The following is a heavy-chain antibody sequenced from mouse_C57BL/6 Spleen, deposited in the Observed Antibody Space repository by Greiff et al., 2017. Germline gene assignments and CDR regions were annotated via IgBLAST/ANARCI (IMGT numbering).Heavy chain of an antibody. CDR3: ARGGDHWCFAV. CDR1: GYTFTSYW. Sequence: VQLQQPGAELVMPGASVKLSCKASGYTFTSYWMHWVKQRPGQGLEWIGEIDPSASYTNYNQKFKGKSTLTVDKSSSTAYMQLSSLTSEDSAVYYCARGGDHWCFAVWGTGTTGTVSA. V-gene: IGHV1-69*01. D-gene: IGHD2-13*01. J-gene: IGHJ1*03. CDR2: IDPSASYT.